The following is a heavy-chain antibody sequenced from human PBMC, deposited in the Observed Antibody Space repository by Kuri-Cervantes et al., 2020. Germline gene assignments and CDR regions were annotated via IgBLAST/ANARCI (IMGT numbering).Heavy chain of an antibody. CDR2: IYHSGST. CDR3: ARARLRGNWFDP. J-gene: IGHJ5*02. CDR1: GYSISSGYY. Sequence: ESLKISCTVSGYSISSGYYWGWIRQPPGKGLEWIGSIYHSGSTYYNPSLKSRVTISVGRSKNQFSLKLSSVTAADTAVYYCARARLRGNWFDPWGQGTLVTVSS. D-gene: IGHD4-17*01. V-gene: IGHV4-38-2*02.